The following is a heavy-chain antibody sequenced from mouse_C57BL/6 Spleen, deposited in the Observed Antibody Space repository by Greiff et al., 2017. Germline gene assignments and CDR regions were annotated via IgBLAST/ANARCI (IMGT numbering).Heavy chain of an antibody. V-gene: IGHV1-82*01. Sequence: QVQLQQSGPELVKPGASVKISCKASGYAFSSSWMNWVKQRPGKGLEWIGRIYPGDGDTNYNGKFKGKATLTADKSSSTAYMQLSSLTSEDSAVYFCARGGGLRRGANYYFDYWGQGTTLTVSS. CDR3: ARGGGLRRGANYYFDY. CDR1: GYAFSSSW. J-gene: IGHJ2*01. CDR2: IYPGDGDT. D-gene: IGHD2-4*01.